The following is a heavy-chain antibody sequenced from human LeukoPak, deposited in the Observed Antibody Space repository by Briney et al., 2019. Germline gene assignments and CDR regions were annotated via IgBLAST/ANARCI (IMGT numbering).Heavy chain of an antibody. V-gene: IGHV3-30*18. CDR3: AKGRQYSFDYLIDY. CDR2: ISSDGSKK. J-gene: IGHJ4*02. Sequence: GGSLRLSCVASGFTFSSLGMHWVRQVPGKGLEWVAVISSDGSKKNYADSVKGRLTLSRDNSKNTVYLQVDSLRTEDTAVYYCAKGRQYSFDYLIDYWGQGTLVTVSS. CDR1: GFTFSSLG. D-gene: IGHD3-9*01.